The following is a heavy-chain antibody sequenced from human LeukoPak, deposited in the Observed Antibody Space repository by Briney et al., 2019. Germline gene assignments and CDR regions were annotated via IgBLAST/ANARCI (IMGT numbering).Heavy chain of an antibody. V-gene: IGHV3-23*01. J-gene: IGHJ3*02. CDR3: AKDPGRYHAFDI. Sequence: QPGGSLRLSYAASGFTFSSYAMSRVRQAPGKGVEWVSLISGGGGGTYYADSVKGRFTISRDNSKNTLYLQMNSLRAEDTAVYYCAKDPGRYHAFDIWGQGTMVTVSS. CDR1: GFTFSSYA. CDR2: ISGGGGGT. D-gene: IGHD1-26*01.